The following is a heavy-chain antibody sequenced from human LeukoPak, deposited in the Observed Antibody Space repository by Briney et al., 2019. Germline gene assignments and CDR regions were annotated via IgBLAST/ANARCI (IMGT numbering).Heavy chain of an antibody. CDR2: VCYSGDN. CDR3: ARLVRMVGMGG. V-gene: IGHV4-61*01. CDR1: GDSVNSGNFY. J-gene: IGHJ6*04. Sequence: SGTLSLTCTVSGDSVNSGNFYRSWIRQPPGKGLVWIGTVCYSGDNHYNPSLMSRIDMSLDTAKNQFSLKLTSVTAADTAMYYCARLVRMVGMGGWGKGITVIVSS. D-gene: IGHD3-10*01.